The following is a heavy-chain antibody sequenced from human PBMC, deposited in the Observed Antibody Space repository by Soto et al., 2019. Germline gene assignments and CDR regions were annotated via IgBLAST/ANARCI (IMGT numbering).Heavy chain of an antibody. J-gene: IGHJ4*03. CDR3: VRWGYVSKSLEF. CDR1: GYIFTGYF. D-gene: IGHD3-16*01. Sequence: ASVKVSFKTSGYIFTGYFIHWVRQTPGQGLQWMGRITPNSGDTNYGQTFQGRVTFTTDTSTSTAYMALSGLRSDDTALYYCVRWGYVSKSLEFWGQGTLVTVSS. V-gene: IGHV1-2*06. CDR2: ITPNSGDT.